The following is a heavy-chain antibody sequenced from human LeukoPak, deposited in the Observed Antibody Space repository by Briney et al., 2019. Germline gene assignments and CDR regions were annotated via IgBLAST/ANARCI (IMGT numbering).Heavy chain of an antibody. D-gene: IGHD6-19*01. J-gene: IGHJ5*02. CDR1: GGSISSYY. CDR2: IYYSGST. V-gene: IGHV4-59*01. CDR3: ARGIASRGWYYWFDP. Sequence: SKTLSLTCTVSGGSISSYYWSWIRQPPGKGLEWIGYIYYSGSTNYNPSLKSRVTISVDTSKNQFSLKLSSVTAADTAVYYCARGIASRGWYYWFDPWGQGTLVTVSS.